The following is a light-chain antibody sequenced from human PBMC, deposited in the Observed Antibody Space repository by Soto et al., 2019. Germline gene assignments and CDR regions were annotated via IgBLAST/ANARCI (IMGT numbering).Light chain of an antibody. V-gene: IGKV1-39*01. J-gene: IGKJ2*01. CDR2: GAN. CDR1: QTITFY. CDR3: QQTYTPPFT. Sequence: DIQMTQSPSSLSASVGDTVAITCRASQTITFYLNWYQQEPGKPPKLLIYGANTLQGGVPSRFSAGGSGTDFALTINNLQTEDFATYYYQQTYTPPFTFGQGTQLQIK.